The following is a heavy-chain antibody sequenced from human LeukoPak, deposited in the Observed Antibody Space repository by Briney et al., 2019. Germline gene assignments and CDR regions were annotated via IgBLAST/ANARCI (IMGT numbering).Heavy chain of an antibody. CDR1: GFTFSSYS. CDR3: AKTRASSWSRNAEYFQH. J-gene: IGHJ1*01. D-gene: IGHD6-13*01. CDR2: ISSSSSYI. V-gene: IGHV3-21*04. Sequence: GGSLRLSCAASGFTFSSYSMNWVRQAPGKGLEWVSSISSSSSYIYYADSVKGRFTISRDNSENTLYLQMNSLRAEDTAVYYCAKTRASSWSRNAEYFQHWGQGTLVTVSS.